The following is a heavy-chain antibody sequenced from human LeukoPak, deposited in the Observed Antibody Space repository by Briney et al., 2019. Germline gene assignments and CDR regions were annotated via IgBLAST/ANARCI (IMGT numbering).Heavy chain of an antibody. CDR2: ISGSGGST. D-gene: IGHD1-26*01. CDR1: GFTFSSYA. Sequence: PGGSLRLSCAASGFTFSSYAMSWVRQAPGKGLERVSAISGSGGSTYYADSVKGRFTISRDNSKNTLYLQMNSLRAEDTAVYYCAKDWVGATGPDYWGQGTLVTVSS. CDR3: AKDWVGATGPDY. V-gene: IGHV3-23*01. J-gene: IGHJ4*02.